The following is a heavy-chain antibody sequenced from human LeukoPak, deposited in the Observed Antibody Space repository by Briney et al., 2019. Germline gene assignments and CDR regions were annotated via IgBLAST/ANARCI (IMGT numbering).Heavy chain of an antibody. Sequence: GGSLRLSCAASGFTFFNYAMSWVRQAPGKGLEWVSTFTGSGGSTYYADSAKGRFTISRDNSKNTLSLHMNSLRAEDTAIYYCARGDESSAYYSLGNYWGQGTLVAVSS. CDR3: ARGDESSAYYSLGNY. J-gene: IGHJ4*02. CDR1: GFTFFNYA. CDR2: FTGSGGST. D-gene: IGHD3-22*01. V-gene: IGHV3-23*01.